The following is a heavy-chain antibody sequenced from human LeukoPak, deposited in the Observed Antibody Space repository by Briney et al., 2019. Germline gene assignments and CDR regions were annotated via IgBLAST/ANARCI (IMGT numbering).Heavy chain of an antibody. CDR1: GGSISSSYSY. J-gene: IGHJ6*02. V-gene: IGHV4-39*07. CDR3: ARAHSIASYYYGVDV. D-gene: IGHD2/OR15-2a*01. Sequence: SETLSLTCTVSGGSISSSYSYWGWIRQPPGKGLGWIGNIYYSGSTYYSPSLTSRVTVSVDTSENQFSLKLSSVTAADTAVYYCARAHSIASYYYGVDVWGQGTTVTVSS. CDR2: IYYSGST.